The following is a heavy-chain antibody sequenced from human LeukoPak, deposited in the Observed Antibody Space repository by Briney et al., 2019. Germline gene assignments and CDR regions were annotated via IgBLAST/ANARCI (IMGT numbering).Heavy chain of an antibody. J-gene: IGHJ4*02. Sequence: GASAKGSCQASCSPFTSYDINWGRQALGQGVEWVGWMNPKSGNTGFAQKFQGRVTMTRNTSISTAYMEVTSLRSEDTAVYYCARGPPESSSSDYWGQGTLVTVSS. D-gene: IGHD6-13*01. CDR2: MNPKSGNT. CDR3: ARGPPESSSSDY. V-gene: IGHV1-8*01. CDR1: CSPFTSYD.